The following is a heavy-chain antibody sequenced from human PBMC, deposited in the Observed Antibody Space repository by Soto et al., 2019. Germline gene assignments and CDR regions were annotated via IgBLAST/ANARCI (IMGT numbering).Heavy chain of an antibody. D-gene: IGHD6-19*01. Sequence: PSETLSLTCTVSGGSISSGGSSWSWIRQPPGKGLEWIGYIYHSGSTYYNPSLKSRVTLSVDRSKNQFSLKLSSVTAADTVVYYCARAGDSSGPVALGYWGQGTLVTVSS. CDR3: ARAGDSSGPVALGY. V-gene: IGHV4-30-2*01. CDR2: IYHSGST. J-gene: IGHJ4*02. CDR1: GGSISSGGSS.